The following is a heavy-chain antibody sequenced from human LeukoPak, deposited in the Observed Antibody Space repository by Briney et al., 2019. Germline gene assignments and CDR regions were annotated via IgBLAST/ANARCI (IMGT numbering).Heavy chain of an antibody. V-gene: IGHV3-48*04. J-gene: IGHJ4*02. Sequence: GGALRLSCAASGFTFSIYSINWVRQAPGKGLEWVSYSSSSSSPIYYADSVKGRFTIFRDNAKNSLYLQMNSLRVEDTAVYYCARGPRAYYFDYWGQGTRVTVYS. CDR2: SSSSSSPI. CDR1: GFTFSIYS. CDR3: ARGPRAYYFDY.